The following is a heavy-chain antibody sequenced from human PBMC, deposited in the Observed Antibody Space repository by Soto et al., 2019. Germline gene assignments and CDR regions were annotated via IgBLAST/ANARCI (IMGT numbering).Heavy chain of an antibody. CDR1: GLTFNNAW. V-gene: IGHV3-15*01. J-gene: IGHJ4*02. CDR3: TTYSGAAFEY. Sequence: LRLSCVASGLTFNNAWMNWVRQAPGKGLEWVGRIRSKSDGGTTDYAAPVKGRFTISRDDSKNMVDLQMSSLKTEDTAIYYCTTYSGAAFEYWGQGALVTVSS. D-gene: IGHD1-26*01. CDR2: IRSKSDGGTT.